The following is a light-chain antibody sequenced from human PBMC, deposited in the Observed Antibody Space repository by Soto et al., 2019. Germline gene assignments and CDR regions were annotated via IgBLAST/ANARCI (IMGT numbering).Light chain of an antibody. CDR2: AAS. J-gene: IGKJ1*01. V-gene: IGKV1-39*01. CDR1: QSITTF. CDR3: QQTLSVPRT. Sequence: DIQVTQSPSSLSASVGDRVTITCRASQSITTFLNWYQQKPGNAPKLLIYAASSLQTGVPSRFSGSGSGTDFTLTISSLQREDFATYYCQQTLSVPRTFGLGTKVEIK.